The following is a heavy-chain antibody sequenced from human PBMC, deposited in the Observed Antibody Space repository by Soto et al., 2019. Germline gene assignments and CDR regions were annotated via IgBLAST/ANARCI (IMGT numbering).Heavy chain of an antibody. Sequence: QVQLVQSGAEVQKPGSSVKVSCKASGGTFSSYAISWVRQAPGQGLEWMGGIIPIFGTANYAQKFQGSVKIIADESTSTAYMELSSLRSEDTAVYYCAGERWLQLPLYYYFGMDVWGQGSTVTVAS. J-gene: IGHJ6*02. CDR1: GGTFSSYA. D-gene: IGHD2-2*01. CDR3: AGERWLQLPLYYYFGMDV. V-gene: IGHV1-69*01. CDR2: IIPIFGTA.